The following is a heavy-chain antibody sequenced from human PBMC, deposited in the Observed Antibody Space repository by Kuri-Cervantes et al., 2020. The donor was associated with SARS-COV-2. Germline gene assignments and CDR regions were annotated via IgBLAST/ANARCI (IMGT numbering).Heavy chain of an antibody. Sequence: GESLKISCAASGFTFSSYEMNWARQAPGKGLEWVSGISGSGGSTYYADSVKGRFTISRDNSKNTLYLQMNSLRAEDTAVYYCAKWDYGDYFDYWGQGTLVTVSS. CDR3: AKWDYGDYFDY. CDR1: GFTFSSYE. J-gene: IGHJ4*02. CDR2: ISGSGGST. D-gene: IGHD4-17*01. V-gene: IGHV3-23*01.